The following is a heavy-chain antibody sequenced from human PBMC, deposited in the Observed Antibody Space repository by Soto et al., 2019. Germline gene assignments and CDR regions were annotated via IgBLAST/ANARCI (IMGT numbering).Heavy chain of an antibody. D-gene: IGHD3-3*01. J-gene: IGHJ5*02. CDR1: GWSFSGYY. CDR3: PRRKFWSGYYS. Sequence: QVQLQQWGAGLLKPSETLSLTCAVYGWSFSGYYWSWIRQPPGKGLEWIGEINHSGSTNYNPSLKSRVTISVDTSKNQFSLKLSSVTAADTAVYYCPRRKFWSGYYSWGQGTLVTVSS. V-gene: IGHV4-34*01. CDR2: INHSGST.